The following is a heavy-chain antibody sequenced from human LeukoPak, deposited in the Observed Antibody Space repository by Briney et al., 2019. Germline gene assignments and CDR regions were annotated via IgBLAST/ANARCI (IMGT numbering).Heavy chain of an antibody. J-gene: IGHJ4*02. V-gene: IGHV3-23*01. CDR1: GFTFSTYA. CDR3: AKVAPLGSSWYAFNY. Sequence: PGGSLRLSCAASGFTFSTYAMSWVRQAPGKGLEWVSGISSGGDTTYYSDSVKGRFTISRDNSKNTLSLRMNSLRAEDTAVYYCAKVAPLGSSWYAFNYWGQGTRVTVSS. CDR2: ISSGGDTT. D-gene: IGHD6-13*01.